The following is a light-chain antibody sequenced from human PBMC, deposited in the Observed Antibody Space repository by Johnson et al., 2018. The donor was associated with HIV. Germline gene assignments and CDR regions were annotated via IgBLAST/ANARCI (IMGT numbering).Light chain of an antibody. CDR3: GTWDSNLSAYV. CDR1: SSNIGNNY. V-gene: IGLV1-51*01. CDR2: DNN. J-gene: IGLJ1*01. Sequence: QSVLTQPPSVSAAPGQKVTISCSGSSSNIGNNYVSWYQQLPGTAPKLIIYDNNKRPSGIPDRFSGSKSGTSATLGITGLQTGDEADYYCGTWDSNLSAYVFGTGSKVTGL.